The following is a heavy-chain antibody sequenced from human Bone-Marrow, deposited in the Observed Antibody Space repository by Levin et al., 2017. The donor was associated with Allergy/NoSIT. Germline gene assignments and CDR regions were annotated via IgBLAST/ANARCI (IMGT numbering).Heavy chain of an antibody. V-gene: IGHV3-23*05. J-gene: IGHJ4*02. Sequence: PGGSLRLSCAAPDFTLSKYDMAWVRQAPGKGLEWVSTISFRGTETYYGDSVKGRFTITRDYSKNTVDLHMNSLRVEDTAIYYCARGVDYWGQGTLVTVSS. CDR3: ARGVDY. CDR2: ISFRGTET. D-gene: IGHD3-3*01. CDR1: DFTLSKYD.